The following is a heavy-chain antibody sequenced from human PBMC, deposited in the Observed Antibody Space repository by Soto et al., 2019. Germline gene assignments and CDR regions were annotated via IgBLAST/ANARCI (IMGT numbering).Heavy chain of an antibody. Sequence: AETLSLTCAPYGPSFRRYYWSWIRQPPGKGLEWIGEINHRGNTNYNPSLKGRVTISVDTSKNQFSLKLSSVTAADTAVYYCARKPDYGDYAGEDSWGQGTLVTVSS. CDR3: ARKPDYGDYAGEDS. J-gene: IGHJ4*02. CDR1: GPSFRRYY. CDR2: INHRGNT. D-gene: IGHD4-17*01. V-gene: IGHV4-34*01.